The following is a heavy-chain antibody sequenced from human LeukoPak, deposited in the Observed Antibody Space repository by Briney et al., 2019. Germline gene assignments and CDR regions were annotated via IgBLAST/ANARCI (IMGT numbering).Heavy chain of an antibody. CDR1: GFTFDDYA. CDR2: ISWNSGTI. D-gene: IGHD3-22*01. V-gene: IGHV3-9*01. CDR3: AKDMHYGSSGYLGY. J-gene: IGHJ4*02. Sequence: PGGSLRLSCAASGFTFDDYAMHWVRQAPGKGLEWVSGISWNSGTIGYADSVKGRFTISRDNAKNSLYLQMNSLRAEDTALYYCAKDMHYGSSGYLGYWGQGTLVTVSS.